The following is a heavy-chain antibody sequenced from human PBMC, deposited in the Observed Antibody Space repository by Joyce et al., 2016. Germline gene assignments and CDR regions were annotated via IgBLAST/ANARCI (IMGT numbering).Heavy chain of an antibody. CDR1: GFNFRAYW. Sequence: EVQLVESGGGLVQPGESLRLSCAASGFNFRAYWRNWVRQAPGKGLEWVANINEGVSEKYYVDSGKGRFTISRGDAKNSLYLQMNTLRVEETAVYYCARGMSSPGMDVWGRGTTVIVSS. D-gene: IGHD2-2*01. CDR3: ARGMSSPGMDV. V-gene: IGHV3-7*03. J-gene: IGHJ6*02. CDR2: INEGVSEK.